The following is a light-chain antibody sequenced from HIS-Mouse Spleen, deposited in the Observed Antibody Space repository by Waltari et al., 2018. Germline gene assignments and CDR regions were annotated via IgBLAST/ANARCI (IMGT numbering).Light chain of an antibody. Sequence: QSALTQPASVSGSPGQSITISCTGTSSDVGGYNYVSWYQQHPGKAPKLMIYDVSNRPSWVSNRFSGSKSVNTASLTISGLQAEDEADYYCSSYTSSSTYVFGTGTKVTVL. J-gene: IGLJ1*01. CDR3: SSYTSSSTYV. V-gene: IGLV2-14*03. CDR2: DVS. CDR1: SSDVGGYNY.